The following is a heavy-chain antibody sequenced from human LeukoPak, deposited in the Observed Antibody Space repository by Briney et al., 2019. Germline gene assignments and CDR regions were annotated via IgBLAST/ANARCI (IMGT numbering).Heavy chain of an antibody. CDR2: IRSKAYGGTT. Sequence: GGSLRLSCTASGFTFGDYAMSWVRQAPGKGLEWVGFIRSKAYGGTTEYAASVKGRFTISRDDSKSIAYLQMNSLKTEDTAVYYCTRRYCSSTSCYPFDYWDQGTLVTVSS. J-gene: IGHJ4*02. CDR3: TRRYCSSTSCYPFDY. CDR1: GFTFGDYA. V-gene: IGHV3-49*04. D-gene: IGHD2-2*01.